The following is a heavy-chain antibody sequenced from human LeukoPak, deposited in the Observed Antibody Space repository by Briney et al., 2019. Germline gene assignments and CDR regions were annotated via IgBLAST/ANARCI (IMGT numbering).Heavy chain of an antibody. CDR2: ISVSGGST. CDR1: GFTFGSYA. Sequence: GGSLRLSCAASGFTFGSYAMSWVRQAPGKGLEWVSIISVSGGSTYYADSVKGRFTISRDNSKNTLYLQMNSLGAEDTAVYYCARDSFDYQYYYGMDVWGQGTTVTVSS. J-gene: IGHJ6*02. CDR3: ARDSFDYQYYYGMDV. V-gene: IGHV3-23*01.